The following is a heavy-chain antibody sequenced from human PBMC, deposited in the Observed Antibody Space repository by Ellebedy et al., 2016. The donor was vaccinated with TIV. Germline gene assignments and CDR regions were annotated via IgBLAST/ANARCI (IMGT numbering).Heavy chain of an antibody. D-gene: IGHD6-19*01. Sequence: GGSLRLSXAGSGFTFGGFGIHWVRQAPGKGLEWAANINEDGTKKYYVDSVKGRFSISRDNAKNSVYLQMHSLRAEDTAVYYCATASGGYSSGWYREEYYFDYWGQGTLVTVSS. V-gene: IGHV3-7*03. CDR1: GFTFGGFG. CDR3: ATASGGYSSGWYREEYYFDY. CDR2: INEDGTKK. J-gene: IGHJ4*02.